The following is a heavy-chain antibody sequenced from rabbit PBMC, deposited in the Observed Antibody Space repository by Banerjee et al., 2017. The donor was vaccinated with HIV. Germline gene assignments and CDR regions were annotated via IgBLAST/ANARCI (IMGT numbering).Heavy chain of an antibody. Sequence: QSLEESGGDLVKPGASLTLTCTASGFDFSSGYYMCWVRQAPGKGLEWIACIDTSSGSTWYASWVNGRFTISKTSSTTVTLQMTSLTAADTATYFCARDRDTGTVYYFDLWGPGTLVTVS. CDR1: GFDFSSGYY. J-gene: IGHJ4*01. V-gene: IGHV1S40*01. CDR2: IDTSSGST. CDR3: ARDRDTGTVYYFDL. D-gene: IGHD7-1*01.